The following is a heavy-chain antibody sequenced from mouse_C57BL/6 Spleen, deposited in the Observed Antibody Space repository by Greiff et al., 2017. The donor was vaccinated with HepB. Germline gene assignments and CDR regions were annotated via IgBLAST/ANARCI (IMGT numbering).Heavy chain of an antibody. CDR3: ARGYDCDGAWFAY. D-gene: IGHD2-4*01. CDR2: IHPNSGST. V-gene: IGHV1-64*01. J-gene: IGHJ3*01. CDR1: GYTFTSYW. Sequence: QVQLQQPGAELVKPGASVKLSCKASGYTFTSYWMHWVKQRPGQGLEWIGMIHPNSGSTNYNEKFKSKATLTVDKSYSTAYMQLRSLTSEDSAVYYCARGYDCDGAWFAYWGQGALVTVSA.